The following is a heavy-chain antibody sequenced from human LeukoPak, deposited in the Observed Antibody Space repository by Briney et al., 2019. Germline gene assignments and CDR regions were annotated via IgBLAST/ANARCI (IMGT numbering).Heavy chain of an antibody. CDR1: GGSISSYY. V-gene: IGHV4-59*08. Sequence: PSETLSLTCTVSGGSISSYYWSWIRQPPGKGLEWIGYIYYSGSTNYNPSLKSRVTISVDTSKNQFSLKQSSVTAADTAVYYCARQDYCTNGVCYQNGFDPWGQGTLVTVSS. CDR3: ARQDYCTNGVCYQNGFDP. CDR2: IYYSGST. D-gene: IGHD2-8*01. J-gene: IGHJ5*02.